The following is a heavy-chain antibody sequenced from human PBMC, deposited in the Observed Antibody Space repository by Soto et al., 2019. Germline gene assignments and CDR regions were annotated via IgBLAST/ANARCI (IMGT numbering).Heavy chain of an antibody. D-gene: IGHD1-1*01. Sequence: QVPLVQSGAEVKKPGASVKVSCKASGYTFTSFDINWVRQATGQGREWMGWMNPNSGNTGYAQKFQGRVTMTRNTSISTAYMELSSLRTEDTAVYYCARERTRTTSMDVWGQGTTVTVSS. CDR2: MNPNSGNT. CDR3: ARERTRTTSMDV. CDR1: GYTFTSFD. V-gene: IGHV1-8*01. J-gene: IGHJ6*02.